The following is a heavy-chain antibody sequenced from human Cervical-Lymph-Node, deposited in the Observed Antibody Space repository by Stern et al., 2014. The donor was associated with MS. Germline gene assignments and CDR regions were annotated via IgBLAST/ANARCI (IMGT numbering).Heavy chain of an antibody. CDR3: ARVHASFSEDGIFDY. D-gene: IGHD2-2*01. CDR2: FSPDGLKT. V-gene: IGHV3-30*04. J-gene: IGHJ4*02. Sequence: VQLVESGGGVVQPGRSLRLSCAASGFPFSTYALHWVRQAPGKGLEWVAGFSPDGLKTLYAYSVKDRFIISIANSKNTLYLQMNSLRLEDTAVYYCARVHASFSEDGIFDYWGQGTLVTVSS. CDR1: GFPFSTYA.